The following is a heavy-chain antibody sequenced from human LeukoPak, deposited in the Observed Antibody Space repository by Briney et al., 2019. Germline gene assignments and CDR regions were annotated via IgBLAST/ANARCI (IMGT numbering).Heavy chain of an antibody. CDR3: ARGSTVTTDYYYYMDV. J-gene: IGHJ6*03. Sequence: VASVKVSCKASGYTFSGYYMHWVRQAPGQRLEWMGWINAGNGNTKYSQEFQGRVTITRDTSASTAYMELSSLRSEDMAVYYCARGSTVTTDYYYYMDVWGKGTTVTVSS. CDR2: INAGNGNT. CDR1: GYTFSGYY. V-gene: IGHV1-3*03. D-gene: IGHD4-11*01.